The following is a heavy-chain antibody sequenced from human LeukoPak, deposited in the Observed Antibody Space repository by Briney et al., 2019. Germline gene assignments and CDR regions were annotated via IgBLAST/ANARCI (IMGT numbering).Heavy chain of an antibody. CDR3: ARGSYYDSSGCHTT. CDR1: GFTFSSYW. Sequence: GGSLRLSCAASGFTFSSYWMSWVRQAPGKGLEWVSYISSSGSTIYYADSVKGRFTISRDNAKNSLYLQMNSLRAEDTAVYYCARGSYYDSSGCHTTWGQGTLVTVSS. CDR2: ISSSGSTI. V-gene: IGHV3-48*04. D-gene: IGHD3-22*01. J-gene: IGHJ5*02.